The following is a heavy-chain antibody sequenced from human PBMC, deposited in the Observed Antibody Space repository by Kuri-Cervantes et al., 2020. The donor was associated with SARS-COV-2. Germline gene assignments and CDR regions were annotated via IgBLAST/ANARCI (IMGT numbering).Heavy chain of an antibody. Sequence: GESLKISCKGSGYSFTSYWIGWVRQMPGKGLEWMGIIYPGDSDTRYSPSFQGQVTISADKSISTAYPQWSSLKASDTAMYYCARRVVVVPAAIAGWFDPWGQGTLVTVSS. CDR3: ARRVVVVPAAIAGWFDP. J-gene: IGHJ5*02. CDR1: GYSFTSYW. CDR2: IYPGDSDT. D-gene: IGHD2-2*01. V-gene: IGHV5-51*01.